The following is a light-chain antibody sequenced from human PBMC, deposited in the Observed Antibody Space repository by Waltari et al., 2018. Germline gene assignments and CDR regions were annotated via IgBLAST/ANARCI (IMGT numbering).Light chain of an antibody. CDR3: QQYYSTPPVT. CDR1: QSALYSSNNKNY. Sequence: DIVMTQSPDSLAVSLGERATINCKSSQSALYSSNNKNYLAWYQQKPGQPPKLLIYWASTRESGVPDRFSGSGSGTDFTLTISSLQAEDVAVYYCQQYYSTPPVTFGQGTKVEIK. CDR2: WAS. J-gene: IGKJ1*01. V-gene: IGKV4-1*01.